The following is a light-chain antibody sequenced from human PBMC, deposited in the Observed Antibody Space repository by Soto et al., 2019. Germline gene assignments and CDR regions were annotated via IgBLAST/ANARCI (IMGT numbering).Light chain of an antibody. V-gene: IGKV3-11*01. CDR1: QSVGST. CDR2: DAF. Sequence: EIVLTQSPGTLSLSPGERATLSCRVSQSVGSTLAWYQQKPGQAPRLLIYDAFSRATGIPARFSGGGSGPDFTLTISSLEAEDSAVYYCQQRSTWSYTFGQGTRLEIK. CDR3: QQRSTWSYT. J-gene: IGKJ2*01.